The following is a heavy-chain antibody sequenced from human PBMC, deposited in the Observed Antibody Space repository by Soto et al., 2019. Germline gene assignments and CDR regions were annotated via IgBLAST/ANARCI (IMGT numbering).Heavy chain of an antibody. J-gene: IGHJ4*02. CDR3: AREGVYGSGSYYVRY. D-gene: IGHD3-10*01. CDR1: GGTFRSYT. V-gene: IGHV1-69*08. Sequence: QVQLVQSGAEVKKPGSSVKVSCKASGGTFRSYTISWVRRAPGQGLEWMGRIIPILGIANYAQKFQGRVTITADKSTSTAYMELSSLRSEDTAVYYCAREGVYGSGSYYVRYWGQGTLVTVSS. CDR2: IIPILGIA.